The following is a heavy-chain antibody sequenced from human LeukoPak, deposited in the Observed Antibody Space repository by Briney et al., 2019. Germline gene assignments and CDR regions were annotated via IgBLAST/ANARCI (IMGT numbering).Heavy chain of an antibody. V-gene: IGHV4-61*02. CDR2: IYTSGST. Sequence: SETLSLTCTVSGGSISSGSYYWSWIRQPAGKGLEWIGRIYTSGSTNYNPSLKSRVTISVDTSKNQFSLKLSSVTAADTAVYYCARGINWFDPWGQGTLVTVSS. CDR3: ARGINWFDP. J-gene: IGHJ5*02. CDR1: GGSISSGSYY.